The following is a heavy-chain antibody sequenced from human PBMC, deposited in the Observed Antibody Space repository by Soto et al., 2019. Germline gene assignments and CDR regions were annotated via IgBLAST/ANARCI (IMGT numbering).Heavy chain of an antibody. Sequence: SETLSLTCTVSGGSISRYYWSWIRQPPGKGLEWIGFIYNTGSTDYSTSLKSRVTISVGTSKSQLSLNLGFVTAADTAVYYCATMGTPATGLYFFDYWGQGSLVTVS. D-gene: IGHD2-15*01. CDR1: GGSISRYY. CDR3: ATMGTPATGLYFFDY. V-gene: IGHV4-4*09. CDR2: IYNTGST. J-gene: IGHJ4*02.